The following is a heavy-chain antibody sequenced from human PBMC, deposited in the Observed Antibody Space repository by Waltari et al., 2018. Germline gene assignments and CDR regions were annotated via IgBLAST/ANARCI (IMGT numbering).Heavy chain of an antibody. V-gene: IGHV4-39*07. CDR1: GGSISDHDHY. Sequence: QLQLQESGPGVVRPSETLSLTCTVSGGSISDHDHYWGWVRQPPGKGLEWIGCAPFRGPAYYNPSLTGRVVISVDTSKNHFSLRLNSMTAADTAVYYCAREAVLYFGELSGEFDYWGQGSLVTVSS. CDR3: AREAVLYFGELSGEFDY. J-gene: IGHJ4*02. CDR2: APFRGPA. D-gene: IGHD3-10*01.